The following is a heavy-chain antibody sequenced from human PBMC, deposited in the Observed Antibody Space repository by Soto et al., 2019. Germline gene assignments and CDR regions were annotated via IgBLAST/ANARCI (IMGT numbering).Heavy chain of an antibody. Sequence: QVQLVQSGADVKKPGSSVKVSCKASGGTFSNYALSWVRQAPGQGLEWMGDIIPIFGTTNNAQKFQGRVTIRADEATSTAYMERSSLRSEDTVVYYCASSGARDYDDASGYGWGQGTLVTFSS. V-gene: IGHV1-69*12. D-gene: IGHD3-22*01. J-gene: IGHJ1*01. CDR1: GGTFSNYA. CDR2: IIPIFGTT. CDR3: ASSGARDYDDASGYG.